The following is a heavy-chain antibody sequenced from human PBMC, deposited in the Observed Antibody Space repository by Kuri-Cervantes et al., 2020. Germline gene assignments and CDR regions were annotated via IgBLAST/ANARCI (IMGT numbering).Heavy chain of an antibody. CDR2: IWYDGITK. CDR3: SAYYGSGSSYY. Sequence: GGSLRLSCAASGFTFRDYGIHWVRQAPGKGLEWVAVIWYDGITKYHADSVKGRFTISRDNSKNTVSLQMDSLRAEDTAFYYCSAYYGSGSSYYWGQGTLVTVSS. D-gene: IGHD3-10*01. J-gene: IGHJ4*02. CDR1: GFTFRDYG. V-gene: IGHV3-33*01.